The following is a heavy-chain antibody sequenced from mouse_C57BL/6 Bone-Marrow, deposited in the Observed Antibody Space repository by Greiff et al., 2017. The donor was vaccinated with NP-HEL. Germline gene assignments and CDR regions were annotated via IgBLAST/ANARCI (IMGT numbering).Heavy chain of an antibody. Sequence: DVMLVESGGGLVKPGGSLKLSCAASGFTFSSYAMSWVRQTPEKRLEWVATISDGGSYTYYPDNVKGRFTISRDNAKNNLYLQMSHLKSEDTAMYYCARGEITTRYFDYWGQGTTLTVSS. D-gene: IGHD2-4*01. CDR2: ISDGGSYT. CDR1: GFTFSSYA. V-gene: IGHV5-4*03. J-gene: IGHJ2*01. CDR3: ARGEITTRYFDY.